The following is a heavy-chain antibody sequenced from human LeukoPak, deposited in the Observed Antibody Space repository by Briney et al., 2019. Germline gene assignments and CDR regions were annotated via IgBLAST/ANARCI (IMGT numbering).Heavy chain of an antibody. CDR2: IKSKTDGGTT. CDR1: GFTFSNAW. J-gene: IGHJ4*02. V-gene: IGHV3-15*01. CDR3: TTRIGYCSGGSCSAVDY. Sequence: GGSLRLSCAASGFTFSNAWMSWVRQAPGKELEWVGRIKSKTDGGTTDYAAPVKGRFTISRDDSKNTLYLQMNSLKTEDTAVYYCTTRIGYCSGGSCSAVDYWGQGTLVTVSS. D-gene: IGHD2-15*01.